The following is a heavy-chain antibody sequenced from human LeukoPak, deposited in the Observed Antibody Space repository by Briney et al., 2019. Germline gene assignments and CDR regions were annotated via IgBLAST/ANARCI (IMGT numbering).Heavy chain of an antibody. CDR2: ISAYNGNT. J-gene: IGHJ6*02. CDR1: GYTFTSYG. CDR3: AREGWTPPLYYYYGMDV. D-gene: IGHD2-15*01. V-gene: IGHV1-18*01. Sequence: ASVKVSFTASGYTFTSYGISWVRQAPGQGLEWMGWISAYNGNTNYAQKLQGRVTMTTDTSTSTAYKELRSLRSDDTAVYYCAREGWTPPLYYYYGMDVWGQGTTVTVSS.